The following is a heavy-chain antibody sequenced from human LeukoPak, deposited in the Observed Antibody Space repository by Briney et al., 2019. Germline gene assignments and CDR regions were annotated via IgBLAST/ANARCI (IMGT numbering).Heavy chain of an antibody. CDR2: FDPENGGT. CDR1: GYTLTELS. CDR3: ATEFGRSAELRLGDAFDI. Sequence: ASVKVSCKVSGYTLTELSIHWVRQAPGQGLEWMGGFDPENGGTIYAQKFQGSVTMTEDTSTDTAYMELSSLRSEETAVYYCATEFGRSAELRLGDAFDIWSQATMVTVSA. J-gene: IGHJ3*02. V-gene: IGHV1-24*01. D-gene: IGHD5-12*01.